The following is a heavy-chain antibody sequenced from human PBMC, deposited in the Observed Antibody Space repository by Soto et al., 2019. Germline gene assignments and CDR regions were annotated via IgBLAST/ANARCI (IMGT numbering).Heavy chain of an antibody. J-gene: IGHJ5*02. CDR2: ISGSGCST. CDR1: VFTFIRYS. CDR3: AKGLRRCYDWFDT. D-gene: IGHD5-12*01. Sequence: VSLRLSFAASVFTFIRYSMSCVGHSPGKGLEWVSAISGSGCSTYYADSVKGRFTISRDNSKNTLYLQMNSLRAEDTAVYYCAKGLRRCYDWFDTWGQGTLV. V-gene: IGHV3-23*01.